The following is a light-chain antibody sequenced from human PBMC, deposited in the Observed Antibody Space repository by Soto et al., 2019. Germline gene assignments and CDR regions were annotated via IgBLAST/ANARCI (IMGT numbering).Light chain of an antibody. Sequence: QSALTQPASVSGSPGQSITISCTGTSSDVGGYNYVSWYQQHPGKAPKLMMYDVSKRPSRISNRFSGSKSGNSASLTISCRQAEDEADYYCSSYTTSSTLLFGTGTKLTVL. J-gene: IGLJ1*01. CDR1: SSDVGGYNY. V-gene: IGLV2-14*01. CDR2: DVS. CDR3: SSYTTSSTLL.